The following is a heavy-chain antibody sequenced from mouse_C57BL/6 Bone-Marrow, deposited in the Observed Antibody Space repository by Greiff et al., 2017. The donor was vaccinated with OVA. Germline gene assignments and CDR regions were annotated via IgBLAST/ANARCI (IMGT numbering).Heavy chain of an antibody. CDR2: ISDGGSYT. V-gene: IGHV5-4*01. J-gene: IGHJ3*01. Sequence: EVQLQESGGGLVKPGGSLKLSCAASGFTFSSYAMSWVRQTPEKRLEWVATISDGGSYTYYPDNVKGRFTISRDNAKNNLYLQMSHLKSEDTAMYYCARERRAYWGQGTLVTVSA. CDR3: ARERRAY. CDR1: GFTFSSYA.